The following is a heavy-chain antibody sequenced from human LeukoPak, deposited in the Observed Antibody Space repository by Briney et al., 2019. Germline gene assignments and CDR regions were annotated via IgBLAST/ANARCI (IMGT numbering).Heavy chain of an antibody. CDR1: GGSISSYY. J-gene: IGHJ5*02. Sequence: PSETLSLTCTVSGGSISSYYWSWIRQPPGKGLEWIGYIYYSGSTNYNPSLKSRVTISVDTSKNQFSLKLSSVTAADTAVYYCARVFWSGYSKYNWFDPWGQGTLVTVSS. D-gene: IGHD3-3*01. V-gene: IGHV4-59*12. CDR3: ARVFWSGYSKYNWFDP. CDR2: IYYSGST.